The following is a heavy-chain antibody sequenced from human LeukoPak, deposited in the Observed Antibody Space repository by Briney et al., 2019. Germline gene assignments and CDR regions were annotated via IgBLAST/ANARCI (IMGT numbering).Heavy chain of an antibody. D-gene: IGHD3-9*01. V-gene: IGHV4-34*01. Sequence: PSETLSLTCAVYGGSFSGYYWSWIRQPPGKGLEWIGEINHSGSTNYNPPLKSRVTISVDTSKNQFSLKLSSVTAADTAVYYCARVALTGYFDYWGQGTLVTVSS. J-gene: IGHJ4*02. CDR1: GGSFSGYY. CDR2: INHSGST. CDR3: ARVALTGYFDY.